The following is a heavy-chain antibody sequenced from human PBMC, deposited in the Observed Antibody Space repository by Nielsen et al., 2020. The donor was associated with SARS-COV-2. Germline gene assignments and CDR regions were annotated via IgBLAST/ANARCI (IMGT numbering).Heavy chain of an antibody. J-gene: IGHJ6*02. CDR3: ARDYGDFRDYYYGMDV. D-gene: IGHD4-17*01. Sequence: GSLRLSCSVSGFTFSAYSMSWVRQGPGKGLEWVATTNPDGSENYYVESVKGRFTISRDNARSALYLQMNSLRGEDSAIYYCARDYGDFRDYYYGMDVWGQGTTVTVSS. CDR2: TNPDGSEN. V-gene: IGHV3-7*05. CDR1: GFTFSAYS.